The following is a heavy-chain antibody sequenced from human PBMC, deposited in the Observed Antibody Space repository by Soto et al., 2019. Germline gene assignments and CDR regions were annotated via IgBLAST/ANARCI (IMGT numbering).Heavy chain of an antibody. D-gene: IGHD3-3*01. CDR1: GCYISVRDGC. CDR3: ARASQYYDFWSGYSPAHWFDP. J-gene: IGHJ5*02. Sequence: SRTSPVAGCYISVRDGCLNWKRQPPRKGLEWIGYIYYSGSTYYNPSLKSRVTISVDTSKNQFSLKLSSVTAADTAVYYCARASQYYDFWSGYSPAHWFDPCGQRT. CDR2: IYYSGST. V-gene: IGHV4-30-4*01.